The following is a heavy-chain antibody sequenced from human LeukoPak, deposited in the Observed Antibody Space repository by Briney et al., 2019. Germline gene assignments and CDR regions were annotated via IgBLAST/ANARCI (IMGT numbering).Heavy chain of an antibody. CDR2: ISSSSSYI. CDR1: GFTFSSYS. CDR3: ASGPDIVVVPAGPDLGY. Sequence: GGSLRLSCAASGFTFSSYSMNWVRQAPGKGLEWVSSISSSSSYIYYADSVKGRFTISRDNAKNSLYLQMNSLRAEDTAVCYCASGPDIVVVPAGPDLGYWGQGTLVTVSS. J-gene: IGHJ4*02. V-gene: IGHV3-21*01. D-gene: IGHD2-2*01.